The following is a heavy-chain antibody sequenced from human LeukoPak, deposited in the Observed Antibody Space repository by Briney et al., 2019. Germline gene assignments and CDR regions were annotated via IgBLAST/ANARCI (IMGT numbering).Heavy chain of an antibody. CDR1: GFTFSSSA. CDR3: AREGSSQREDY. CDR2: ISGSGTST. V-gene: IGHV3-23*01. Sequence: GGSLRLSCAASGFTFSSSAMSWVRQAPGKGLEWVSAISGSGTSTYYADSVKGRFTVSRDNSKNTLYLQMNSLRAEDTAVYYCAREGSSQREDYWGQGTLVTVSS. J-gene: IGHJ4*02. D-gene: IGHD6-6*01.